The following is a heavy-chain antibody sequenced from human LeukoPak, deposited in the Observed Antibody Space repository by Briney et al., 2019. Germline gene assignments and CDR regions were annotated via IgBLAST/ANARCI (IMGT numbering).Heavy chain of an antibody. J-gene: IGHJ5*02. CDR1: GYTFTSFW. CDR2: INPSDGST. Sequence: ASVKVSCKASGYTFTSFWIQWVRQAPGQGLEWMGLINPSDGSTTYTHRFQGRVTVTRDTSTSTVYMDLSSLRSEDTAVYYCARAPRDSSTMLDRWGQGTLITVSS. D-gene: IGHD6-13*01. CDR3: ARAPRDSSTMLDR. V-gene: IGHV1-46*01.